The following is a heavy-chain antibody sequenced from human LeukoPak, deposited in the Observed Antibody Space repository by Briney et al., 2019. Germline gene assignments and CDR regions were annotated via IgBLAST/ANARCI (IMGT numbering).Heavy chain of an antibody. CDR1: GYTFTGYY. Sequence: GASVKVSCKASGYTFTGYYMHWVRQAPGQGLEWMGWINPNSGGTNYAQKFQGRVTMTRDTSISTAYMELSRLRSDDTAVYYCARPRRGGYSYGPVDYWGQGTLVTVSS. CDR3: ARPRRGGYSYGPVDY. D-gene: IGHD5-18*01. V-gene: IGHV1-2*02. CDR2: INPNSGGT. J-gene: IGHJ4*02.